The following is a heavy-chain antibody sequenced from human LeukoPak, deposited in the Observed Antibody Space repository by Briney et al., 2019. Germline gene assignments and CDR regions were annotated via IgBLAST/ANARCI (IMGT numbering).Heavy chain of an antibody. CDR1: GASISSSSYY. CDR3: ARDRRYYYGSGSYYYYYYYMDV. CDR2: INYSGSA. J-gene: IGHJ6*03. D-gene: IGHD3-10*01. Sequence: SETLSLTCTVSGASISSSSYYWGWIRQSPGKGLEWIGSINYSGSAYYNSSLRSRVTISVDTSKNQFFLKMNSLTAADTAVYYCARDRRYYYGSGSYYYYYYYMDVWGKGTTVTVSS. V-gene: IGHV4-39*07.